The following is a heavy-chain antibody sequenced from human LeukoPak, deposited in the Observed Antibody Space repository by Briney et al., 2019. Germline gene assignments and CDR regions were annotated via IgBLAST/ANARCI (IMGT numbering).Heavy chain of an antibody. CDR3: ARRAYDSSGYYTHDY. Sequence: SETLSLTCTVSGGSISSHYWSWIRQPPGKGLEWIGYIYYSGSTNYNPSLKRRVTISVDTSKNQFSLKLSSVTAADTAVYYCARRAYDSSGYYTHDYWGQGTLVTVSS. D-gene: IGHD3-22*01. J-gene: IGHJ4*02. V-gene: IGHV4-59*11. CDR1: GGSISSHY. CDR2: IYYSGST.